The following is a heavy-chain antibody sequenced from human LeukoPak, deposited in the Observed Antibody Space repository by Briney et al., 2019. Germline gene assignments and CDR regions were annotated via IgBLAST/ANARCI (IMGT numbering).Heavy chain of an antibody. D-gene: IGHD3-22*01. J-gene: IGHJ4*02. V-gene: IGHV3-30*02. Sequence: GGPLRLSCAASGFTFSTFPMHWVRQAPGKGLEWVALIQDDGATTNYADSVRGRFTISRDNSKSTVYLQMNSLKPDDTAVYYCVTQSITLLVVISPFDYWGQGTLVTVSS. CDR2: IQDDGATT. CDR3: VTQSITLLVVISPFDY. CDR1: GFTFSTFP.